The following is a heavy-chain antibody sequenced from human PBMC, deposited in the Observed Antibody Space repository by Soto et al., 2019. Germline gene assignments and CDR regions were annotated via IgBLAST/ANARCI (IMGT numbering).Heavy chain of an antibody. J-gene: IGHJ6*02. V-gene: IGHV1-3*01. CDR1: GYTFTSYA. CDR2: INAGNGNT. Sequence: ASVKVSCKASGYTFTSYAMHWVRQAPGQRLEWMGWINAGNGNTKYSQKFQGRVTITRDTSASTAYMELSSLRSEDTAVYYCARSQIPRNGMDVWGQGTTVTVSS. CDR3: ARSQIPRNGMDV. D-gene: IGHD1-26*01.